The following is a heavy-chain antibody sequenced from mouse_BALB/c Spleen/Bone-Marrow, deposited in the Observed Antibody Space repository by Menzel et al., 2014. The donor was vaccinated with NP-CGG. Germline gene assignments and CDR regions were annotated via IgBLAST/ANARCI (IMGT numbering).Heavy chain of an antibody. V-gene: IGHV1-14*01. Sequence: EVKLMESGPELGKPGASVKMSCKASGYTFSSYVIHWVKQKPGQGLEWIGYINPYSDGTKYNEKFKGKATLTSDKSSSTAYIDLSSLTSEDSAVYYCARKADGYYVGAMDYWGQGTSVTVSS. CDR3: ARKADGYYVGAMDY. CDR1: GYTFSSYV. D-gene: IGHD2-3*01. J-gene: IGHJ4*01. CDR2: INPYSDGT.